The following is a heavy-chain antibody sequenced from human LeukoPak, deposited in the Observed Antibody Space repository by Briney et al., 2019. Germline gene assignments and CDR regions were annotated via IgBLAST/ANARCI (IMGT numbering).Heavy chain of an antibody. CDR1: GFTFSNYA. J-gene: IGHJ2*01. CDR3: AKDGDTTALYFFWYFDL. V-gene: IGHV3-23*01. D-gene: IGHD3-16*01. Sequence: GGSLRLSCAASGFTFSNYAMTWVRQAPGKGLEWVSSITGNGATTQYTDSVKGRFTISRDNSKNTVYLQMSSLGAEDTAIYYCAKDGDTTALYFFWYFDLWGRGTLVTVSS. CDR2: ITGNGATT.